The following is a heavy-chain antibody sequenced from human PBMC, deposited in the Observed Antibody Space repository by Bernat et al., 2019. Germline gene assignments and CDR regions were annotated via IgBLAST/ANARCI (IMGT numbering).Heavy chain of an antibody. V-gene: IGHV1-46*01. CDR1: GYTFTSYY. Sequence: QVQLVQSGAEVKKPGASVKVSCKASGYTFTSYYMHWVRQAPGQGLEWMGIINPSGGSTSYAQKFQGRVTMTRDTSTSTVYMELSSLRSEDTAVYYCARDAPSIAARYLWTHWGQGTLVTVSS. CDR3: ARDAPSIAARYLWTH. D-gene: IGHD6-6*01. J-gene: IGHJ1*01. CDR2: INPSGGST.